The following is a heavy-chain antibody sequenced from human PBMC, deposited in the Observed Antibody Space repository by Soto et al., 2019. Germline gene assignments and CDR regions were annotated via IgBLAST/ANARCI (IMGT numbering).Heavy chain of an antibody. CDR2: IYEGGNT. CDR1: GGSIISDGYS. V-gene: IGHV4-30-2*01. Sequence: SETLSLTCAVSGGSIISDGYSWSWIRQPPGKGLQWIGHIYEGGNTYYTPSLESRVAISTDKSKNQFSLRLSSVIAADTAVYYCVRRSPEDAFDIWGQGTMVTVSS. CDR3: VRRSPEDAFDI. J-gene: IGHJ3*02.